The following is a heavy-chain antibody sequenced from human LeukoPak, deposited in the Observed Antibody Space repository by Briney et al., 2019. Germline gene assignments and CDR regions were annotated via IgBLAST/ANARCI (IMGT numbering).Heavy chain of an antibody. V-gene: IGHV1-8*03. CDR1: GYTFTSYD. J-gene: IGHJ4*02. Sequence: ASVKVSCKASGYTFTSYDINWVRQATGQELEWMGWMNPNSGNTGYAQKFQGRVTITRNTSISTAYMELSSLRSEDTAVYYCARDRRPYYFDYWGQGTLVTVSS. CDR2: MNPNSGNT. CDR3: ARDRRPYYFDY.